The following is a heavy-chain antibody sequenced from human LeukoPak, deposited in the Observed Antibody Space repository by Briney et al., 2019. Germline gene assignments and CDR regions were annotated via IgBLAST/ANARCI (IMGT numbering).Heavy chain of an antibody. D-gene: IGHD2-2*01. Sequence: SETLSLTCTVSGGSISTYYWSWIRQPAGKGLEWIGRMYTSGGTNYNPSLKSRVTMSVDTSKNQFSLRLSSVTAADTAVYYCARESVVPTAMRQTNWFDPWGQGTLVTVSS. J-gene: IGHJ5*02. V-gene: IGHV4-4*07. CDR2: MYTSGGT. CDR1: GGSISTYY. CDR3: ARESVVPTAMRQTNWFDP.